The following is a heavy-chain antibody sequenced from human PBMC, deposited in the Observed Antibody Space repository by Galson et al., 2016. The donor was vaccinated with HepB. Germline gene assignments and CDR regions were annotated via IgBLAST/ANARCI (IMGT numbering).Heavy chain of an antibody. Sequence: SLRLSCAASGFTFSKAWMSWVRQAQGKGPEWIGRIKAESDDGTTDYAAPVKGRFTISRDDSKNTLYLQMRSLRTEGTAVYYCATDYCSGPSCYFAAFGIWGQGTIVAVSS. CDR3: ATDYCSGPSCYFAAFGI. D-gene: IGHD2-2*01. J-gene: IGHJ3*02. V-gene: IGHV3-15*01. CDR2: IKAESDDGTT. CDR1: GFTFSKAW.